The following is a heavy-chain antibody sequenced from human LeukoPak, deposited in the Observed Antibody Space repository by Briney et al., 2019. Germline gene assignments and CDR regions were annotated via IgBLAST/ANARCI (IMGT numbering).Heavy chain of an antibody. J-gene: IGHJ4*02. D-gene: IGHD6-6*01. CDR2: IRYDGSNK. V-gene: IGHV3-30*02. CDR3: AKDKEYSSSAGFDY. CDR1: GFTFSSYG. Sequence: GGSLRLSCAASGFTFSSYGMHWVRQAPGKGLEWVAFIRYDGSNKYYADSVKGRFTISRDNSKNSLYLQMNSLRAEDMALYYCAKDKEYSSSAGFDYWGQGTLVTVSS.